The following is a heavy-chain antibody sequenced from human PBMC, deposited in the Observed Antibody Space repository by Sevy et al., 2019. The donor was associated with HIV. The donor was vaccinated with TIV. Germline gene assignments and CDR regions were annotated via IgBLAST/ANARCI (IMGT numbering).Heavy chain of an antibody. Sequence: ASVKVSCKASGYTFTSYGISWVPQAPGQGLEWMGWISAYTGNINYAQNLQGRVTMTTDTSTSTAYMELRSLRSDDTAVYYCARTYYYESSGYYHYFEYWDQGTLVTVSS. V-gene: IGHV1-18*04. D-gene: IGHD3-22*01. CDR3: ARTYYYESSGYYHYFEY. CDR2: ISAYTGNI. J-gene: IGHJ4*02. CDR1: GYTFTSYG.